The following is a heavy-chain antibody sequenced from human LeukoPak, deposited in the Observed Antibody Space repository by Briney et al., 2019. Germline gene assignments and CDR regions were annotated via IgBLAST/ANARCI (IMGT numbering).Heavy chain of an antibody. CDR1: GFTFSSHW. Sequence: GGSLRLSCAASGFTFSSHWMSWVRQAPGKGLEWVANIKQDGSEKYYVDSVKGRFTISRDNAKNSLYLQMNSLRAEDTAVYYCAREGRGSGWFDYWGQGTLVTVSS. CDR2: IKQDGSEK. CDR3: AREGRGSGWFDY. V-gene: IGHV3-7*01. J-gene: IGHJ4*02. D-gene: IGHD6-19*01.